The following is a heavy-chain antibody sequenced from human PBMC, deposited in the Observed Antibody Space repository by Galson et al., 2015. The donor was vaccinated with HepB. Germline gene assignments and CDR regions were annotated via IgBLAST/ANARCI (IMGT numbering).Heavy chain of an antibody. CDR1: GFTFSSYS. J-gene: IGHJ4*02. CDR2: ISSSSSYI. Sequence: SLRLSCAASGFTFSSYSMNWVRQAPGKGLEWVSSISSSSSYIYYADSVKGRFTISRDNAKNSLYLQMNSLRAEDTAVYYCATSWDFWSGYYRDYWGQGTLITVSS. D-gene: IGHD3-3*01. CDR3: ATSWDFWSGYYRDY. V-gene: IGHV3-21*01.